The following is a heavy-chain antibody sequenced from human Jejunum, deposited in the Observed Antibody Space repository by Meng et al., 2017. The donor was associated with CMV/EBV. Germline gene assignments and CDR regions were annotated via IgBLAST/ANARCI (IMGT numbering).Heavy chain of an antibody. J-gene: IGHJ4*02. CDR3: ARENLYGDYLEPTYFDY. D-gene: IGHD4-17*01. V-gene: IGHV3-11*01. CDR1: FSFSDYY. Sequence: FSFSDYYRKGTLHTPGKGLEWIPDIPPSGITRDYADYVKSLFTSPRDNDKTSLSLQMNSLSAEDTAIYDCARENLYGDYLEPTYFDYWGQGALVTVSS. CDR2: IPPSGITR.